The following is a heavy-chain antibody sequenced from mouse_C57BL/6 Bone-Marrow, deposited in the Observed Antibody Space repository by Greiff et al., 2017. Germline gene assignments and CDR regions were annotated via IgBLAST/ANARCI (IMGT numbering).Heavy chain of an antibody. CDR3: ARSYDYDGAWFAY. Sequence: VQLQQSGAELAKPGASVKLSCKASGYTFTSYWMHWVKQRPGQGLEWIGYINPSSGYTKYNQKFKDKATLTADKSSSTAYMQLSSLTYEDSAVYSCARSYDYDGAWFAYWGQGTLVTVSA. V-gene: IGHV1-7*01. CDR2: INPSSGYT. CDR1: GYTFTSYW. D-gene: IGHD2-4*01. J-gene: IGHJ3*01.